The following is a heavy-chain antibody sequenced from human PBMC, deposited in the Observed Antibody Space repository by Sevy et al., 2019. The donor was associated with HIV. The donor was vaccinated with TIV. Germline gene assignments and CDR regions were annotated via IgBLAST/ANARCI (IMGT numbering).Heavy chain of an antibody. J-gene: IGHJ4*02. D-gene: IGHD6-13*01. CDR2: ISGSGGST. CDR3: AKDYSSSWSELDY. CDR1: GFTFSSYA. Sequence: GGSLRLSCAASGFTFSSYAMSWVRQAPGKGLEWVSAISGSGGSTYYANSVKGRFTISRDNSKNTLYLQMNSLRAEDTAVYYCAKDYSSSWSELDYWGQGTLVTVSS. V-gene: IGHV3-23*01.